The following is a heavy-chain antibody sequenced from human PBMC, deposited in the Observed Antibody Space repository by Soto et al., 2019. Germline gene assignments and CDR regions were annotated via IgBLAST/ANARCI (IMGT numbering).Heavy chain of an antibody. V-gene: IGHV4-59*01. CDR2: IYYSGST. J-gene: IGHJ5*02. CDR1: GDSISSYY. D-gene: IGHD6-19*01. Sequence: QVQLQESGPGLVKPSETLSLTCTVSGDSISSYYWNWIRQSPGKGLEWIGYIYYSGSTNYNHSLTSRVAISIDTSKNQFSLKLRSVTATDTAVYYCARQNDLQWLVRGSWFDPWGQGILVTVSS. CDR3: ARQNDLQWLVRGSWFDP.